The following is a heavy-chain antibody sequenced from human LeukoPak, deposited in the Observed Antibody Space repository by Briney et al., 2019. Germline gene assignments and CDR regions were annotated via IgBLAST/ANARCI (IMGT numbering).Heavy chain of an antibody. J-gene: IGHJ1*01. D-gene: IGHD1-14*01. CDR3: ANIPRSTEYFHH. V-gene: IGHV4-59*08. Sequence: SETLSLTCTVSGDSVSSYYWSWIRQPPGKGLEWIGYINYSGSTNYNPSLKSRVTISGDTSKKQFSLKLSSVTAAHTAVYYCANIPRSTEYFHHWGQGTLVTVSS. CDR2: INYSGST. CDR1: GDSVSSYY.